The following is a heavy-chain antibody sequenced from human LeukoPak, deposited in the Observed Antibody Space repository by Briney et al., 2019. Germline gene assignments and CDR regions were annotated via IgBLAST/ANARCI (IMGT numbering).Heavy chain of an antibody. CDR2: ISSDGGST. V-gene: IGHV3-74*01. Sequence: PGGSLRLSCAASGFTFSSYWMHWVRQAPGKGLVWVSRISSDGGSTVYADSVKGRFTISRDSANDTLYLQMDSLRGEDTAVYYCAREWELRGAYYMDVWGKGTTVTVSS. D-gene: IGHD1-26*01. CDR1: GFTFSSYW. J-gene: IGHJ6*03. CDR3: AREWELRGAYYMDV.